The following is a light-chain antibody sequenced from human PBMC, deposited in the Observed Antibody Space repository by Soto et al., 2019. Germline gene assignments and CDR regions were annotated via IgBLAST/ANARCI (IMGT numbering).Light chain of an antibody. CDR3: QQYDSSPWT. Sequence: EIVLTQSPGTLSLSPGERATLSCRASQSVSSSFLAWYQQKPGQAPRLPIYGASNRATGIPDRFSGSGSGTDFTLTISRLEPEDFAVDYCQQYDSSPWTFGQGTKVEIK. V-gene: IGKV3-20*01. J-gene: IGKJ1*01. CDR2: GAS. CDR1: QSVSSSF.